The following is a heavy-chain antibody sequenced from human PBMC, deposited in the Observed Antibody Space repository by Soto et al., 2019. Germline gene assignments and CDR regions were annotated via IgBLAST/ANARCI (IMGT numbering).Heavy chain of an antibody. CDR3: ARVYGYYYGSGSTIDY. J-gene: IGHJ4*02. D-gene: IGHD3-10*01. CDR1: GYSFTSYW. V-gene: IGHV5-51*01. Sequence: PGESLKISCKGSGYSFTSYWIGWVRQMPGKGLEWMGIIYPGDSDTRYSPSFQGQVTISADKSISTAYLQWSSLKASDTAMYYCARVYGYYYGSGSTIDYWAQGTPVTVSS. CDR2: IYPGDSDT.